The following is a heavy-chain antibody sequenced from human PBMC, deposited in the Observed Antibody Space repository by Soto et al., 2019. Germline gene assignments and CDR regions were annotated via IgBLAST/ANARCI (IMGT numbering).Heavy chain of an antibody. Sequence: PGGSLRLSCAASGFTFDDYAMHWVRQPPGKGLEWVSGISWNSGNIGYADSVKGRFTISRDDAKNTLYLQMSSLRPEDTALYYCAKGDMATIYLFDYWGQGTPVTVSS. CDR3: AKGDMATIYLFDY. CDR2: ISWNSGNI. V-gene: IGHV3-9*01. J-gene: IGHJ4*02. CDR1: GFTFDDYA. D-gene: IGHD5-12*01.